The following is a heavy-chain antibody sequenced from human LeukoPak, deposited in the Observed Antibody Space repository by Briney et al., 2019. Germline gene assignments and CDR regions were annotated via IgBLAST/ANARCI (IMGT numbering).Heavy chain of an antibody. CDR3: ASMKAAAPQSDY. J-gene: IGHJ4*02. CDR2: IKQDGSGK. CDR1: GFTFSSYW. D-gene: IGHD6-13*01. V-gene: IGHV3-7*01. Sequence: GGSLRLSCAASGFTFSSYWMSWVRQAPGKGLEWVANIKQDGSGKYYVDSVKGRFTISRDNAKNSLYLQMNSLRAEDTAVYYCASMKAAAPQSDYWGQGTLVTVSS.